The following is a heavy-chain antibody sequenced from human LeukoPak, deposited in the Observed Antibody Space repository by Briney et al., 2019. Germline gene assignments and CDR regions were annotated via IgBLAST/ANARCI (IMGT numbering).Heavy chain of an antibody. Sequence: ASVKVSCKASGYTFTGYYMHWVRQAPGQGLEWMGWINPNSGGTNYAQKFQGRVTMTRDTSISTAYMELNRLRSDDTAVYYCARTEPYYYYYGMDVWGQGTTVTVSS. CDR2: INPNSGGT. J-gene: IGHJ6*02. D-gene: IGHD1-26*01. CDR1: GYTFTGYY. CDR3: ARTEPYYYYYGMDV. V-gene: IGHV1-2*02.